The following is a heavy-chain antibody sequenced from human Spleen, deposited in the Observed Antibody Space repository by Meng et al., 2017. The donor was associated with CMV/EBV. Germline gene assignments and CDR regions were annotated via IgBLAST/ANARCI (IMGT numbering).Heavy chain of an antibody. J-gene: IGHJ6*02. CDR3: ARRGLTAAGNYYYNCGMDV. CDR1: GYSFTSYW. Sequence: GESLKISCKGSGYSFTSYWIGWMRQVPGKGLEWMGIIYPGDSDTRYSPSFQGQVTISADKSISTAYLQWSSLKASDAAMYYCARRGLTAAGNYYYNCGMDVWGQGTTVTVSS. V-gene: IGHV5-51*01. CDR2: IYPGDSDT. D-gene: IGHD6-13*01.